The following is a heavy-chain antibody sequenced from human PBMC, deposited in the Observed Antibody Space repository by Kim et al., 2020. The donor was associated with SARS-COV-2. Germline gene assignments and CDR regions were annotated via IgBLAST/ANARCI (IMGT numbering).Heavy chain of an antibody. CDR2: IYYSGST. CDR1: GGSISSYY. V-gene: IGHV4-59*01. D-gene: IGHD3-9*01. CDR3: ARDLSGFYYYYGMDV. J-gene: IGHJ6*02. Sequence: SETLSLTCTVSGGSISSYYWSWIRQPPGKGLEWIGYIYYSGSTNYNPSLKSRVTISVDTSKNQFSLKLSSVTAADTAVYHCARDLSGFYYYYGMDVWGQGTTVTVSS.